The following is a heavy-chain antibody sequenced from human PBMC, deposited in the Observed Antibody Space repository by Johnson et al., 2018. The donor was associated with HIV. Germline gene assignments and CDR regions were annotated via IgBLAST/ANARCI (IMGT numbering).Heavy chain of an antibody. J-gene: IGHJ3*01. D-gene: IGHD6-13*01. V-gene: IGHV3-11*01. CDR3: ARETRSAAAGHGAFDV. CDR2: ISSSGDTT. Sequence: QVQLVESGGGLVKPGGSLRLPCAASGFTFSDYYMSWIRQAPGKGLEWVSYISSSGDTTYYADSVKGRFTISRDNSKNTLYLQMNSLRAEDTAVYYCARETRSAAAGHGAFDVWGQGTMVTVSS. CDR1: GFTFSDYY.